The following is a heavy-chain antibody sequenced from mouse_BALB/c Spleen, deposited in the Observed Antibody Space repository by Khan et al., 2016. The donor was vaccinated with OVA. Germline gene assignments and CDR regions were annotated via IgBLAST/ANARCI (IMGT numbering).Heavy chain of an antibody. CDR1: GFNIKDHY. CDR2: IDPENGNA. V-gene: IGHV14-1*02. CDR3: ARGDVNYYAMDF. J-gene: IGHJ4*01. Sequence: VQLKESGAELVRPGALVKLSCKASGFNIKDHYMHWVKQRPEQGLEWIGWIDPENGNAIYDPKFQDKASITADTSSNTAYLQLSSLTSEDTAVCYCARGDVNYYAMDFWGQGTSVTVSS.